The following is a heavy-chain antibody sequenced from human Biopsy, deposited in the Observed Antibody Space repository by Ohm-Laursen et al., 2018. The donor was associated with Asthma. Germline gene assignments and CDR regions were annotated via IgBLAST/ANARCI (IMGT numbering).Heavy chain of an antibody. Sequence: GSSVRVSCKAPGGAFSNFAISWVRQAPGQGLEWLGGIMSVFGRTNYAQKFQGRVTTTADETTSTAYMEVSSLRSEDTAIYYSVRCQVGYSSGWSLLLKKIYYSGMDVWGQGTAVTVSS. J-gene: IGHJ6*02. V-gene: IGHV1-69*01. CDR1: GGAFSNFA. CDR3: VRCQVGYSSGWSLLLKKIYYSGMDV. D-gene: IGHD6-19*01. CDR2: IMSVFGRT.